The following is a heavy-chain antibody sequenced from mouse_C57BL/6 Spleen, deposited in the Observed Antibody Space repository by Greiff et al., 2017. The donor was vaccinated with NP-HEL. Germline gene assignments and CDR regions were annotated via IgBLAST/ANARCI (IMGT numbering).Heavy chain of an antibody. J-gene: IGHJ3*01. D-gene: IGHD4-1*01. CDR1: GYSFTGYY. CDR3: AREEVTGTN. Sequence: EVQLQQSGPELVKPGASVKISCKASGYSFTGYYMNWVKQSPEKSLEWIGEINPSTGGTTYNQKFKAKATLTVDKSSSTAYMQLKSLTSEDSAVYYCAREEVTGTNWGQGTLVTVSA. CDR2: INPSTGGT. V-gene: IGHV1-42*01.